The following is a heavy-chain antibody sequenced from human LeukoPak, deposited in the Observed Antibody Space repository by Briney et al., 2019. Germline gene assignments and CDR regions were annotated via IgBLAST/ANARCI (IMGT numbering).Heavy chain of an antibody. CDR3: ARATYGSGSHDV. D-gene: IGHD3-10*01. CDR2: IYYSGST. J-gene: IGHJ6*02. CDR1: GGSISSYY. V-gene: IGHV4-59*08. Sequence: PSETLSLTCTVSGGSISSYYWSWIRQPPGKGLEWIGYIYYSGSTNYNPSLKSRVTISVDTSKNQFSLRLSSVTAADTAVYYCARATYGSGSHDVWGQGTTVTVSS.